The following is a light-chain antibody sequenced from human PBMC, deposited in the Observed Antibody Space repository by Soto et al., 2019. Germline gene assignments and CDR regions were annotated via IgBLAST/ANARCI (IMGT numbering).Light chain of an antibody. CDR1: SSDVGGHNY. J-gene: IGLJ1*01. CDR3: SSYSSTTTPNV. V-gene: IGLV2-14*03. CDR2: DVT. Sequence: QSVLTQPASVSGSPGQSITVSCTGSSSDVGGHNYVSWYQQHPGEVPKLLVFDVTRRPSGVSDRFSGSKSGNTASLTISGLQAEDEADYYCSSYSSTTTPNVFGTGTKLTVL.